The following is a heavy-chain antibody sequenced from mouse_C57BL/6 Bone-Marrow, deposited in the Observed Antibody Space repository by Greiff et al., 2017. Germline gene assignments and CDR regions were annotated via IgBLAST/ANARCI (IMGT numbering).Heavy chain of an antibody. CDR1: GYTFTDYE. J-gene: IGHJ1*03. D-gene: IGHD2-4*01. CDR3: TQTPIYYDLSWCVDV. V-gene: IGHV1-15*01. CDR2: IDPETGGT. Sequence: VQLMESGAELVRPGASVTLSCKASGYTFTDYEMHWVKQTPVHGLEWIGAIDPETGGTAYNQKFKGKAILTADKSSSTAYMELRSLTSEDSAVYYGTQTPIYYDLSWCVDVGGTGNTGTVTS.